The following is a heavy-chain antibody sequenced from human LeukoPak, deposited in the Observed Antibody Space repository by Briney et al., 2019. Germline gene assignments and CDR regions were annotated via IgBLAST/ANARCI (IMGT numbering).Heavy chain of an antibody. CDR2: INHSGST. Sequence: PSETLSLTCAVSGDSVSSSNYYWSWIRQPPGKGLEWIGEINHSGSTNYNPSLKSRVTISVDTSKNQFSLKLSSVTAADTAVYYCARGRGRGYSYGYVYWGQGTLVTVSS. V-gene: IGHV4-39*07. D-gene: IGHD5-18*01. CDR1: GDSVSSSNYY. CDR3: ARGRGRGYSYGYVY. J-gene: IGHJ4*02.